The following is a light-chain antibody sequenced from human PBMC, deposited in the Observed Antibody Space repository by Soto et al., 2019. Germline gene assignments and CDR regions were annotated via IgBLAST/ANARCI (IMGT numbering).Light chain of an antibody. CDR2: WAS. CDR3: QQYYSTPRT. CDR1: QSVLYSLNNKNY. Sequence: DIVMTQTPDSLAVSLGERATINCKSSQSVLYSLNNKNYLVWYQQKPGQPPKLLIYWASTRESGVPDRFSGSGSGTDFTLTISSLQAEDVAVYYCQQYYSTPRTFGQGTRVEIK. J-gene: IGKJ1*01. V-gene: IGKV4-1*01.